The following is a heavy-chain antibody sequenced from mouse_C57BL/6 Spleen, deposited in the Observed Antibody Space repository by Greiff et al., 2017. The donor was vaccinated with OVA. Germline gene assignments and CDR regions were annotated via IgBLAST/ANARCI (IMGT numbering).Heavy chain of an antibody. CDR1: GYTFTGYW. D-gene: IGHD4-1*01. CDR2: ILPGSGST. J-gene: IGHJ3*01. CDR3: ARRETGFAD. V-gene: IGHV1-9*01. Sequence: VQLQQSGAELMKPGASVKLSCTATGYTFTGYWIEWVKQRPGHGLEWIGEILPGSGSTNYTEKFKCKATFTADTSSSTAYMQLSSLTTEDSAIYYCARRETGFADWGQGTLVTVSA.